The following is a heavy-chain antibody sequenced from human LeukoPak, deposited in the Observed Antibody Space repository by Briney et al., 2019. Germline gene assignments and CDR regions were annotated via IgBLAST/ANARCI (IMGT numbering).Heavy chain of an antibody. Sequence: PSQTLSLTCTVSGDSISSGDYYWSWIRQPAGKGLEWIGRISSSGSTNYNPSLKSRVTISVDTSKNQFSLKLSSVTAADTAVYYCARRRFLRITMVRGSCPYFDYWGQGTLVTVSS. V-gene: IGHV4-61*02. D-gene: IGHD3-10*01. CDR3: ARRRFLRITMVRGSCPYFDY. CDR1: GDSISSGDYY. J-gene: IGHJ4*02. CDR2: ISSSGST.